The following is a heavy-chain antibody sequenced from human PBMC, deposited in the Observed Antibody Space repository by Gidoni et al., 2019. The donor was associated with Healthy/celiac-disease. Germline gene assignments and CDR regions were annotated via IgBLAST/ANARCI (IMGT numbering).Heavy chain of an antibody. J-gene: IGHJ4*02. D-gene: IGHD2-8*02. V-gene: IGHV3-30*01. CDR2: ISYDGSNK. CDR3: ARDAGGWELLYWFAY. Sequence: QVQLVESGGGVVQPGRSLRLSCAASGVTFSSYAMHWVRQAPGKGLEWVAVISYDGSNKSYADSVKGRFTISRDNSKNTLYLQMNSLRAEDTAVYYCARDAGGWELLYWFAYWGQGTLVTVSS. CDR1: GVTFSSYA.